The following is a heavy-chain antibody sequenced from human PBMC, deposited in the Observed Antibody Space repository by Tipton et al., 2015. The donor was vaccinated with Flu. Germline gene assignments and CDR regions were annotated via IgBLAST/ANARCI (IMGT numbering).Heavy chain of an antibody. Sequence: SLRLSCAASGFIFSTYWMTWVRQAPGKGLVWVSRINSAGTSTTYADSVRGRFTISRDNAKNTLFLQMNSLTAEDTAVYYCARVNDFGDYAAYDIWGQGTTVSVSS. D-gene: IGHD4-17*01. J-gene: IGHJ3*02. CDR2: INSAGTST. CDR3: ARVNDFGDYAAYDI. V-gene: IGHV3-74*01. CDR1: GFIFSTYW.